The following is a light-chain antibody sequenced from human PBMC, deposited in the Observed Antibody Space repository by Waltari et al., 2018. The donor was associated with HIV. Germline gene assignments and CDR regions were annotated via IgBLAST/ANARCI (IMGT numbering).Light chain of an antibody. CDR2: NND. J-gene: IGLJ2*01. CDR3: STWDDTQNSVL. Sequence: QSVLTQPPSASGTPGQRVTISCSGSSSNIGSNPVNWYQHVPGTAPKLLIYNNDQRPSGVPDRFSGSKSGTSASLAISGLQSEDEADYSCSTWDDTQNSVLFGGGTKLTVL. CDR1: SSNIGSNP. V-gene: IGLV1-44*01.